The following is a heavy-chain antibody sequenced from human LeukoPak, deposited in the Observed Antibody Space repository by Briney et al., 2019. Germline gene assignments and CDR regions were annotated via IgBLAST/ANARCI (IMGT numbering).Heavy chain of an antibody. CDR3: ARDGGAGSPDGRNRVFFGMDV. J-gene: IGHJ6*02. CDR1: GFTITSNY. Sequence: GGSLRLSCVASGFTITSNYVSWVRQAPGKGLEWVSFFYSGGATYYADSVKGRFTISGDSLKNTLHLQMSTLRADDTAVYYCARDGGAGSPDGRNRVFFGMDVWGQGTTVTVSS. V-gene: IGHV3-66*01. CDR2: FYSGGAT. D-gene: IGHD3-10*01.